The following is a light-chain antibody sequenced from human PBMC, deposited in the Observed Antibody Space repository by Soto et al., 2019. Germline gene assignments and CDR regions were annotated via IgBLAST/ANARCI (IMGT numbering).Light chain of an antibody. J-gene: IGKJ2*01. CDR3: QQYYATPPYT. CDR2: WAS. CDR1: QSVLYSSNNKNY. Sequence: DIVMTQSPDSLAVSLGERATINCKSSQSVLYSSNNKNYLAWYQQKPGQPPKLLIYWASTRESGVPDRFSGSGSGTDFTLTISSLQAEDVAFYYCQQYYATPPYTFGQGTKVAIK. V-gene: IGKV4-1*01.